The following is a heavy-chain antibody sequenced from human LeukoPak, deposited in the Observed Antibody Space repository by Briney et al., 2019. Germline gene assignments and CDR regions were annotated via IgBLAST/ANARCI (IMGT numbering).Heavy chain of an antibody. J-gene: IGHJ6*03. CDR1: GGTFSSYA. V-gene: IGHV1-69*05. D-gene: IGHD5-24*01. Sequence: ASVKVSCKASGGTFSSYAISWVRQAPGQGLEWMGGIIPIFGTANYAQKFQGRVTITTDESTSTAYMELSSLRSEDTAVYYCARGGNGYNDYYYYYMDVWGKGTTVTVSS. CDR3: ARGGNGYNDYYYYYMDV. CDR2: IIPIFGTA.